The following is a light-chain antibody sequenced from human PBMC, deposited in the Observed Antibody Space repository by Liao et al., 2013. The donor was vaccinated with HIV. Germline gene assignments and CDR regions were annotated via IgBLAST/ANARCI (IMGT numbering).Light chain of an antibody. CDR3: QAWDSSTVV. J-gene: IGLJ2*01. CDR2: QDN. CDR1: KLGDKF. Sequence: SYELTQPPSVSVSPGQIASITCSGDKLGDKFACWYQQRPGQSPMLVIYQDNRRPSGIPERFSGSNSGNTATLTISGTQAMDEADYYCQAWDSSTVVFGGGTKLTVL. V-gene: IGLV3-1*01.